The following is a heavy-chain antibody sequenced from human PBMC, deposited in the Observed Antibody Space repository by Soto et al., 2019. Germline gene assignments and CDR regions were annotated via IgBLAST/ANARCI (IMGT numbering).Heavy chain of an antibody. Sequence: GGSLRLSCAASGFTFSSYPMSWVRQAPGKGLEWVSAISGSGGSTYYADSVKGRFTISRDNSKKTLYLQMNSLRAEDTAVYYCSVARPRVAGTWPHAFDIWGQGTMVTVSS. V-gene: IGHV3-23*01. CDR2: ISGSGGST. D-gene: IGHD6-19*01. CDR3: SVARPRVAGTWPHAFDI. CDR1: GFTFSSYP. J-gene: IGHJ3*02.